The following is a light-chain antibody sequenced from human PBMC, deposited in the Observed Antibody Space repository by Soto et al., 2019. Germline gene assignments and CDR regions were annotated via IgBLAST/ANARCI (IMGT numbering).Light chain of an antibody. CDR1: QSLLHSDGNTY. Sequence: DIVMTRTPLSSPVTLGQPASISCRSSQSLLHSDGNTYLSWLLQRPGQPPRLLFYRISNRFSGVPDRFSGSGAGTDFTLKISRVEADDVGVYYCMQTSQFPYTFGQGTKLEIK. J-gene: IGKJ2*01. CDR3: MQTSQFPYT. CDR2: RIS. V-gene: IGKV2-24*01.